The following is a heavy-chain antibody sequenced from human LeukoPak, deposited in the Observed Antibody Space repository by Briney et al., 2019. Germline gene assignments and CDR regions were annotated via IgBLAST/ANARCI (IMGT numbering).Heavy chain of an antibody. CDR3: AKAGQYYYDSSGYRRRSYYFDY. Sequence: GGSLRLSCAASGFTFSSYAMSWVRQAPGKGLEWVSAISGSGGSTYYADSVKGRFTISRDNPKNTLYLQMNSLRAEDTAVYYCAKAGQYYYDSSGYRRRSYYFDYWGQGTLVTVSS. CDR2: ISGSGGST. J-gene: IGHJ4*02. CDR1: GFTFSSYA. D-gene: IGHD3-22*01. V-gene: IGHV3-23*01.